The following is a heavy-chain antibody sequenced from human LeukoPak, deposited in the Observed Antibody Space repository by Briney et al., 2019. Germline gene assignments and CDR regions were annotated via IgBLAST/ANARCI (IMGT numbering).Heavy chain of an antibody. Sequence: ASVNVSCKSSGGTFISYAISWVRQAPGQGLEWMGRIIPILGIAIYAQKFQGRVTITADKSTSTAYMELSSLRSEDTAVYYCARVGVTLDYWGQGTLVTVSS. V-gene: IGHV1-69*04. D-gene: IGHD2-21*02. J-gene: IGHJ4*02. CDR1: GGTFISYA. CDR2: IIPILGIA. CDR3: ARVGVTLDY.